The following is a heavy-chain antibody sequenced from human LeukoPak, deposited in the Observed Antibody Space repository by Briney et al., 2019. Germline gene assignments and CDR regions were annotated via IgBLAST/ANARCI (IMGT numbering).Heavy chain of an antibody. CDR3: AKFRDYYDSSGNDY. D-gene: IGHD3-22*01. CDR1: GFTFSSYA. Sequence: PGGSLRLSCAASGFTFSSYAMSWARQAPGKGLEWVSAISGSGGSTYYADSVKGRFTISRDNSKNTLYLQMNSLRAEDTAVYYCAKFRDYYDSSGNDYWGQGTLVTVSS. J-gene: IGHJ4*02. V-gene: IGHV3-23*01. CDR2: ISGSGGST.